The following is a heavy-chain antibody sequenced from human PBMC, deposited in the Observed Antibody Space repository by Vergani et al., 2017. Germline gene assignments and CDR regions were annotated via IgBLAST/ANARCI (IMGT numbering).Heavy chain of an antibody. CDR1: GGTFSSYA. D-gene: IGHD5-18*01. CDR2: IIPIFGTA. V-gene: IGHV1-69*01. Sequence: QVQLVQSGAEVKKPGSSVKVSCKASGGTFSSYAISWVRQAPGQGLEWMGGIIPIFGTANYAQKFQGRVTITADESTSTAYMELRSLRSDDTAVYYCARYSYGFERRGDYYYGMDVWGQGTTVTVSS. J-gene: IGHJ6*02. CDR3: ARYSYGFERRGDYYYGMDV.